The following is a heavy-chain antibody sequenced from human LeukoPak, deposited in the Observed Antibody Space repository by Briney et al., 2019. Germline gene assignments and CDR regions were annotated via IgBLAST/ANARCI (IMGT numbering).Heavy chain of an antibody. CDR3: ARAGYSSSSGVFFDY. CDR2: ISSSSSYI. Sequence: SGGSLRLSCAASGFTFSSYSMNWVRQAPGKGLEWVSSISSSSSYIYYADSVKGRFTLSRDNARNSLYLQMNSLRAEDTAVYYCARAGYSSSSGVFFDYWGQGTLVTVSS. J-gene: IGHJ4*02. CDR1: GFTFSSYS. V-gene: IGHV3-21*01. D-gene: IGHD6-6*01.